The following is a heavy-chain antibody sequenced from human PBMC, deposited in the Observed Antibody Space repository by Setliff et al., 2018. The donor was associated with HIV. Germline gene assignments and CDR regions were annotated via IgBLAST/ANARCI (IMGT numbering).Heavy chain of an antibody. CDR2: IYHSEYT. Sequence: PSETLSLTCAVSGGSISSDNWWTWVRQPPGKGLEWIGEIYHSEYTNYNASLKSRVSMSVDKSKNKFSLKVSSVTAADTAVYYCARILVAAAGTGFDPWGQGILVTVSS. J-gene: IGHJ5*02. CDR1: GGSISSDNW. CDR3: ARILVAAAGTGFDP. D-gene: IGHD6-13*01. V-gene: IGHV4-4*02.